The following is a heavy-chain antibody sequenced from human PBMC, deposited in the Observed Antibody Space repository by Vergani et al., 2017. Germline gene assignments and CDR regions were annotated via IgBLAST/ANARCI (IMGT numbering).Heavy chain of an antibody. J-gene: IGHJ3*02. D-gene: IGHD2-2*01. CDR2: IIPIFGTA. Sequence: QVQLVQSGAEVKKPGSSVKVSCKASGGTFSSYAISWVRQAPGQGLEWMGGIIPIFGTANYAQKFQGRVTITADESPGTAYMELSSLRSEDTAVYYCARDRAIVVVPAAINAFDIWGQGRMVTVSS. CDR3: ARDRAIVVVPAAINAFDI. V-gene: IGHV1-69*01. CDR1: GGTFSSYA.